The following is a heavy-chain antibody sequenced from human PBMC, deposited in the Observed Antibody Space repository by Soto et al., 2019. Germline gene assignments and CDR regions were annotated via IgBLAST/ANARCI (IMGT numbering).Heavy chain of an antibody. J-gene: IGHJ5*02. CDR2: IFYSGSP. V-gene: IGHV4-59*08. Sequence: QVQLQESGPGLVKPSETLSLTGTVSGVSISSDYWSWIRQSPGKGLEWIGNIFYSGSPNYNPSLKSRVTISLDTSKNQISLRLNSVTAADTALYYCARGHSSSWGNWFDPWGQGTLVTVSS. CDR1: GVSISSDY. CDR3: ARGHSSSWGNWFDP. D-gene: IGHD6-13*01.